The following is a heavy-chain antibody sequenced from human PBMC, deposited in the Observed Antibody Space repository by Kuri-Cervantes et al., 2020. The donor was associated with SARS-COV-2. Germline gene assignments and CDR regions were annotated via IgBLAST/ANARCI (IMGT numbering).Heavy chain of an antibody. J-gene: IGHJ3*02. CDR1: GYTFTGYY. Sequence: ASVKVSCKASGYTFTGYYMHWVRQAPGQGLEWMGWTNPNSGGTNYAQKFQGRVTMTRDTSISTAYMELSRLRSDDTAVYYCAKGRIHHSDAFDIWGQGTMVTVSS. V-gene: IGHV1-2*02. D-gene: IGHD1-14*01. CDR3: AKGRIHHSDAFDI. CDR2: TNPNSGGT.